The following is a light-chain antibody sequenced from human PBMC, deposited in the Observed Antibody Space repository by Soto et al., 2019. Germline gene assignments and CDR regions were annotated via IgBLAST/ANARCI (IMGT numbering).Light chain of an antibody. Sequence: EIVMTQSPATLSVSPGERATLSCRASQSIDSNLAWYQQTPGQAPRLLIYGASTRATGIPARFSGSGSGTEFTLTISSLQSEDFAVYYCQQYDDWLVTFGQGTKVEVK. CDR2: GAS. CDR3: QQYDDWLVT. J-gene: IGKJ1*01. V-gene: IGKV3D-15*01. CDR1: QSIDSN.